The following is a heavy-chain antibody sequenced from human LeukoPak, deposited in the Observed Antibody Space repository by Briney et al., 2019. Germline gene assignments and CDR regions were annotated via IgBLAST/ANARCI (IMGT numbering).Heavy chain of an antibody. J-gene: IGHJ4*02. CDR2: FDPEDGET. CDR3: ATAAFSGSSAFDY. V-gene: IGHV1-24*01. Sequence: ASVKVSCKVSGYTLTELSMHWVRRAPGKGLEWMGGFDPEDGETIYAQKFQGRVTMTEDTSTDTAYMELSSLRSEDTAVYYCATAAFSGSSAFDYWGQGTLVTVSS. D-gene: IGHD1-26*01. CDR1: GYTLTELS.